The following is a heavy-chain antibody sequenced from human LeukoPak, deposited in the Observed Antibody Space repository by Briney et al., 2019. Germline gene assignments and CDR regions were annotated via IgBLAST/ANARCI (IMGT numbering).Heavy chain of an antibody. CDR2: ISSNGGST. Sequence: GGSLRLSCAASGFTFSSYAMSWVRQAPGKGLEYVSAISSNGGSTYYANSVKGRFTISRDNAKKSLYLQMNSLRAEDTAVYYCARHLSGITGYTYGRGIDYWGQGTLLTVSS. J-gene: IGHJ4*02. CDR1: GFTFSSYA. V-gene: IGHV3-64*01. CDR3: ARHLSGITGYTYGRGIDY. D-gene: IGHD5-12*01.